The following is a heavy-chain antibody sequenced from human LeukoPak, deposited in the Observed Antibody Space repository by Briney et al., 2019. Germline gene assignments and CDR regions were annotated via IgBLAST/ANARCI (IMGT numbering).Heavy chain of an antibody. D-gene: IGHD3-3*01. V-gene: IGHV3-7*01. CDR1: GFTFSNYW. CDR2: INQDGTEK. CDR3: ARQGFWSGYYFDY. Sequence: PGGSLRLSCAASGFTFSNYWMTWVRQAPGKGLEWVANINQDGTEKYYVDSVKGRFTISRDNAKNSLYLQMSSLRAEDTAVYYCARQGFWSGYYFDYWGQGTLVTVSS. J-gene: IGHJ4*02.